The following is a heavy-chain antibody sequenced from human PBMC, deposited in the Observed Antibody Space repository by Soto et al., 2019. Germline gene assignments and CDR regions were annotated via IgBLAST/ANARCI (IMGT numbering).Heavy chain of an antibody. CDR2: ISYDGSNK. J-gene: IGHJ4*02. D-gene: IGHD6-19*01. CDR3: ANRLDSSGWYPLLFDY. Sequence: QVQLVESGGGVVQPGRSLRLSCAASGFTFSSYGMHWVRQAPGKGLEWVAVISYDGSNKYYADSVKGRFTISRDNSKNTLYLQMNSLRAEDTAVYYCANRLDSSGWYPLLFDYWGQGTLVTVSS. V-gene: IGHV3-30*18. CDR1: GFTFSSYG.